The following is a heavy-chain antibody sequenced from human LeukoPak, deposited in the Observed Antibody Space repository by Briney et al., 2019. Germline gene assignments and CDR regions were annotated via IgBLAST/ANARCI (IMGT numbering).Heavy chain of an antibody. D-gene: IGHD3-9*01. V-gene: IGHV4-39*01. CDR1: GGSTSSSSND. CDR3: ARLGGVYCDWLLSRY. CDR2: IYYSGST. J-gene: IGHJ4*02. Sequence: SETLSLACTLYGGSTSSSSNDGGWIRQPPGKGLEWIGRIYYSGSTYYNPSLKSRVTISVDTSKNQFSLKLGSVTAADTVVYYCARLGGVYCDWLLSRYCGQGSLVTVSS.